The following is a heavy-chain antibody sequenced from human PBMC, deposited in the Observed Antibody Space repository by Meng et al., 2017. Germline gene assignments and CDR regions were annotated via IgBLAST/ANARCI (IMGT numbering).Heavy chain of an antibody. V-gene: IGHV3-73*02. Sequence: DVELVGFGGGLVPPVGSLELSCGVSGASFSDSDIHWGRQASGKGLEWVGRIGGRPKSYAAAYAAPVRGRFTISRDDSRNTAYLQMNSLKTEDSAVYYCTIYIRGHIWGQGTMVTVSS. D-gene: IGHD6-19*01. CDR3: TIYIRGHI. J-gene: IGHJ3*02. CDR2: IGGRPKSYAA. CDR1: GASFSDSD.